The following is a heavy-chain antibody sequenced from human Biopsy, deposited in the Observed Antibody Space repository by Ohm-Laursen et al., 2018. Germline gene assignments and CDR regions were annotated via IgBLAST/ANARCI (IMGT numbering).Heavy chain of an antibody. D-gene: IGHD3-9*01. CDR1: GFTFSNYA. CDR3: AKQGATILSSFDS. Sequence: SLRLSCSASGFTFSNYAMSWVRQAPGKGLEWVSTITSSGGSTYFADSVKGRFTISRDNSKNRLYLQINSLRGEDTAVYYCAKQGATILSSFDSWGQGTLVTVSS. CDR2: ITSSGGST. J-gene: IGHJ5*01. V-gene: IGHV3-23*01.